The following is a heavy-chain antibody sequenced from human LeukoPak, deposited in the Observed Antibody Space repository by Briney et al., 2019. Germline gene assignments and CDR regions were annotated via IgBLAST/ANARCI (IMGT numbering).Heavy chain of an antibody. J-gene: IGHJ4*02. CDR2: ISYDGSNK. CDR3: AKDRRYDILTGYLDY. V-gene: IGHV3-30*18. D-gene: IGHD3-9*01. Sequence: PGGSLRLSCAASGFTFSSYGMHWVRQAPGKGLEWVAVISYDGSNKYYADSVKGRFTISRDNSKNTLYLQMNSLRAEDTAVYYCAKDRRYDILTGYLDYWGQGTLVTVSS. CDR1: GFTFSSYG.